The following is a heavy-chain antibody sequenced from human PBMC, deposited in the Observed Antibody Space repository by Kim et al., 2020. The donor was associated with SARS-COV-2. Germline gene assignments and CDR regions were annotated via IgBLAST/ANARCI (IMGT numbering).Heavy chain of an antibody. CDR2: INHSGST. D-gene: IGHD2-2*02. J-gene: IGHJ6*02. Sequence: SETLSLTCAVYGGSFSGYYWSWIRQPPGKGLEWIGEINHSGSTNYNPSLKSRVTISVDTSKNQFSLKLSSVTAADTAVYYCARGLRYCSSTSCYKVGYYYYGMDVWGQGTTVTVSS. CDR1: GGSFSGYY. CDR3: ARGLRYCSSTSCYKVGYYYYGMDV. V-gene: IGHV4-34*01.